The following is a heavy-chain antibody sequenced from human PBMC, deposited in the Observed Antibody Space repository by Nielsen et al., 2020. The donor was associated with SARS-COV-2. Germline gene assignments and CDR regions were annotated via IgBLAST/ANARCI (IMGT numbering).Heavy chain of an antibody. V-gene: IGHV3-30*03. CDR1: GFTFSSYG. Sequence: GSLRLSCAASGFTFSSYGMHWVRQAPGKGLEWVAVISYDGSNKYYADSVKGRFTISRDNSKNTLYLQMNSLRAEDTAVYYCLPYYFDYWGQGTLVTVSS. CDR3: LPYYFDY. J-gene: IGHJ4*02. CDR2: ISYDGSNK.